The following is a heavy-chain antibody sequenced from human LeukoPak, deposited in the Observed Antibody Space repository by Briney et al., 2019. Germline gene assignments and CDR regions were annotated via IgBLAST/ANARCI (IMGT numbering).Heavy chain of an antibody. D-gene: IGHD3-10*01. J-gene: IGHJ4*02. CDR1: GFTFSSYG. CDR3: ARASYGSYFDY. CDR2: IWYDGSNK. V-gene: IGHV3-33*01. Sequence: GGSLRLSCAASGFTFSSYGMHWVRQAPDKGLEWVAVIWYDGSNKYYADSVKGRFTISRDNSKNTLYLQMNSLRAEDTAVYYCARASYGSYFDYWGQGTLVTVSS.